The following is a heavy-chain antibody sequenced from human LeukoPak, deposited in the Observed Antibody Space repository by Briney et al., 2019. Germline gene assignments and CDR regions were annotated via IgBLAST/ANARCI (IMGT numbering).Heavy chain of an antibody. V-gene: IGHV3-30-3*01. D-gene: IGHD3-22*01. J-gene: IGHJ4*02. CDR2: ISYDGSNK. CDR1: GFTFSSYA. CDR3: ARGYYSLGYFDY. Sequence: GGSLRLSCAASGFTFSSYAMHWVRQAPGKGLEWVAVISYDGSNKYYADSVKGRFTISRDNSKNTLYLQMNSLRAEDTAVYYCARGYYSLGYFDYWGQGALVTVSS.